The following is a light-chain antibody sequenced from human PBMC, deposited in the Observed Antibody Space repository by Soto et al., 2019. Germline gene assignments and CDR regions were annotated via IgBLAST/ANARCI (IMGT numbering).Light chain of an antibody. Sequence: DIQMTQSPSTLSASVGDRVTITCRASQSISSWLAWYQQKPGKAPKLLIYDASSLESGVPSRFSGSGSGTEFTLTISSLQPDDFVTYYCQQYNSYVTFGGGTKVEIK. CDR3: QQYNSYVT. V-gene: IGKV1-5*01. CDR1: QSISSW. J-gene: IGKJ4*01. CDR2: DAS.